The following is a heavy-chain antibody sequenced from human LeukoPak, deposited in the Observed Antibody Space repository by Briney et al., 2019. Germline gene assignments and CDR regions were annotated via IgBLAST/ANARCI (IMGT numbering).Heavy chain of an antibody. J-gene: IGHJ6*02. Sequence: GGSLRLSCTASGFTFSSYAMHWVRQAPGKGLEWVAVISYDGSNKYYADSVKGRFTISRDNSKNTLYLQMNSLRAEDTAVYYCSRDSLSSCGGDCYSGLDVWGQGTTVTVSS. CDR1: GFTFSSYA. CDR2: ISYDGSNK. V-gene: IGHV3-30-3*01. D-gene: IGHD2-21*02. CDR3: SRDSLSSCGGDCYSGLDV.